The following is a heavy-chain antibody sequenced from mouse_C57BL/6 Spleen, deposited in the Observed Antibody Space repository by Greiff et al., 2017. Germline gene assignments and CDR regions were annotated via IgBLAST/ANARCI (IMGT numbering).Heavy chain of an antibody. CDR3: EGGSYDWYFDD. V-gene: IGHV1-82*01. CDR2: FYPGDGDT. CDR1: GYAFSSSW. Sequence: QVQLQQSGPELVKPGASVKLSCKASGYAFSSSWMNWVKQRPGKGLEWIGRFYPGDGDTNYNGKFKGKATLTADKSSSTAYMLLSSLTSEDSAVYVCEGGSYDWYFDDWGTGTTVTVSS. D-gene: IGHD1-1*02. J-gene: IGHJ1*03.